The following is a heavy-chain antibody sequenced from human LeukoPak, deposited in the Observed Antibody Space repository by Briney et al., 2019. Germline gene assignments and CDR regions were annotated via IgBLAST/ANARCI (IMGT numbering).Heavy chain of an antibody. Sequence: GGSLRLSCAASGFTFSTYAMTWVRQAPGQGLEWVSAISGSGGSTYYADSVKGRFTISRDNSKTTLWLQMNSLRAEDTAVYYCAKATYYDIWAHDYWGQGTLVTVSS. D-gene: IGHD3-9*01. CDR3: AKATYYDIWAHDY. J-gene: IGHJ4*02. CDR1: GFTFSTYA. CDR2: ISGSGGST. V-gene: IGHV3-23*01.